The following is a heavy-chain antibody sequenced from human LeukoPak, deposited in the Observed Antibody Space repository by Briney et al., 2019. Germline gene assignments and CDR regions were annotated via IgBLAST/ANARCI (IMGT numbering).Heavy chain of an antibody. V-gene: IGHV1-69*13. Sequence: SVKVSCKVSGGSFSFSSFTISWVRQTPGQGLEWMGGIIPVFGTANYAQKFQDRVTITADESTSTAYMELRSPKSEGTAVYYCVRDTSPLPAWGQGTLVTVSS. CDR3: VRDTSPLPA. CDR2: IIPVFGTA. J-gene: IGHJ5*02. CDR1: GGSFSFSSFT.